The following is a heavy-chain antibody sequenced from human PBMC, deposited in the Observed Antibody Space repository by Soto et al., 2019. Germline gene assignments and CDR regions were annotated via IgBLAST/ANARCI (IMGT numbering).Heavy chain of an antibody. V-gene: IGHV1-69*01. Sequence: QVQLVQSGAEVKKPGSSVKVSCKASGVTFNXXXXXXXXXXXXXGLEWMGGIIPMFGTPHYAEKFQDRVTITADESTXTXYLXXXXLTXXXXXXXXXXXXXXXXXXXXXXXGPGTLVTVS. CDR3: XXXXXXXXXXXXX. CDR2: IIPMFGTP. J-gene: IGHJ4*02. CDR1: GVTFNXXX.